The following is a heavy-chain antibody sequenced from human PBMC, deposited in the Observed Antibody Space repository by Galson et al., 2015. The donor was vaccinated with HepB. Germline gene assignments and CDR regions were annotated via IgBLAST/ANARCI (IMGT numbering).Heavy chain of an antibody. CDR1: GYTFTGYY. D-gene: IGHD3-10*01. J-gene: IGHJ4*02. CDR3: ARGVLLWDGPDY. CDR2: INPSGGST. Sequence: SVKVSCKASGYTFTGYYMHWVRQAPGQGLEWMGIINPSGGSTDYAQKFQGRLTMTRDTSTSTVFMELSSLRSEDTAVYHCARGVLLWDGPDYWGQGTLVTVSS. V-gene: IGHV1-46*01.